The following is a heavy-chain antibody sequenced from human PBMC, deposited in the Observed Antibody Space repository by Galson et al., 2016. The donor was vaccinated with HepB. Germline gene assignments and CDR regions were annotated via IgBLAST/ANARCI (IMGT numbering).Heavy chain of an antibody. V-gene: IGHV3-48*01. CDR3: ARGDGPVTVYLFYGMDV. Sequence: SLRLSCAVSGVTFSSLSMNWVRQAPGKGLEWVSYLPSENNIKHYADSVRGRFTISRDNAKNSLYLQMNSLRVEDSAVYYCARGDGPVTVYLFYGMDVWGQGTTVTVSS. CDR2: LPSENNIK. CDR1: GVTFSSLS. J-gene: IGHJ6*02. D-gene: IGHD4-17*01.